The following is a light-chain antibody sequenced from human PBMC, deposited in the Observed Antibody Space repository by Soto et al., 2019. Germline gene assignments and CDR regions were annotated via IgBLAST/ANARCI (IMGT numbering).Light chain of an antibody. J-gene: IGLJ7*01. CDR1: SSDVGGYNY. V-gene: IGLV2-8*01. CDR3: SSFAGGGNPVL. Sequence: QSVLTQPPSASGSLGQSVTISCTGTSSDVGGYNYVSWHQQHPGKAPKLMIYEVTKRPSGVPDRFSGSKSGNTASLTVSGLPAEDEADYYCSSFAGGGNPVLFGGGTQLTVL. CDR2: EVT.